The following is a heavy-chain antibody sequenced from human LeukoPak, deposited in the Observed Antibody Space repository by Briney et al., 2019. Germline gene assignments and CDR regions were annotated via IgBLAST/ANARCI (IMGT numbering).Heavy chain of an antibody. J-gene: IGHJ4*02. CDR2: IYTSGST. CDR3: AGTYCGGDCYSTNFDY. CDR1: GGSISSGSYH. D-gene: IGHD2-21*02. Sequence: SETLSLTCTVSGGSISSGSYHWSWIRQPAGKGLEWIGRIYTSGSTNYNPSLKSRVTISVDTSKNQFSLKLSSVTAADTAVYYCAGTYCGGDCYSTNFDYWGQGTLVTVSS. V-gene: IGHV4-61*02.